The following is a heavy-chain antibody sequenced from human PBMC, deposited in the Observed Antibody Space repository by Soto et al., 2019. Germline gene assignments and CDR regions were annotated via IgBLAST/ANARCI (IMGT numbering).Heavy chain of an antibody. Sequence: EVQLVESGGGLVKPGGSLRLSCAAPGFTFSSYSMNWVRQAPGKGLEWVSSISSSSSYIYYADSVKGRFTISRDNAKNSLYLQMNSLRAEDTAVYYCARDGSGWRAPLYYWGQGTLVTVSS. V-gene: IGHV3-21*01. J-gene: IGHJ4*02. CDR1: GFTFSSYS. D-gene: IGHD6-19*01. CDR2: ISSSSSYI. CDR3: ARDGSGWRAPLYY.